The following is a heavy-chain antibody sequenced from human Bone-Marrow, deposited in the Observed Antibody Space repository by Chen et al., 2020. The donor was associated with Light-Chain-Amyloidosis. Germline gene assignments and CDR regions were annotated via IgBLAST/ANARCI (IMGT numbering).Heavy chain of an antibody. Sequence: AVGWGGRAAGGGLEWVSAISGSGGSTYYADSVKGRFTISRDNSKNTLYLQMNSLRAEDTAVYYCAKDRPWIAVAAPYYGMDVWGQGTTVTVSS. V-gene: IGHV3-23*01. J-gene: IGHJ6*02. CDR1: A. CDR3: AKDRPWIAVAAPYYGMDV. CDR2: ISGSGGST. D-gene: IGHD6-19*01.